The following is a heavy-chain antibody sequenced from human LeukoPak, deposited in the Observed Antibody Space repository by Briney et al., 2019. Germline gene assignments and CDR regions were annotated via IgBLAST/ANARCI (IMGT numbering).Heavy chain of an antibody. CDR2: IYHSGST. CDR1: DYSISSGYY. V-gene: IGHV4-38-2*02. CDR3: ARAVSFVGTRYFDWPIPSDWFDP. D-gene: IGHD3-9*01. Sequence: SETLSLTCTVSDYSISSGYYWGWIRQPPGKGLEWIGNIYHSGSTYYNPSLKSRVTISLDTSKNQFSLKLSSVTAADTAVYYCARAVSFVGTRYFDWPIPSDWFDPWGQGTLVTVSS. J-gene: IGHJ5*02.